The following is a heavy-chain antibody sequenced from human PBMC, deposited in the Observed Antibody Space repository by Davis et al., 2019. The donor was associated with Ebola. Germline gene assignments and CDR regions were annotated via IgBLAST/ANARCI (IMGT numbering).Heavy chain of an antibody. Sequence: GESLKISCAASGFTFSSYGMHWVRQAPGKGLEWVAVISYDGSNKYYADSVKGRFTISRDNSKNTLYLQMNSLRAEDTAVYYCAKDSGYSGYEYYYYGMDVWGRGTTVTVSS. CDR3: AKDSGYSGYEYYYYGMDV. CDR1: GFTFSSYG. V-gene: IGHV3-30*18. J-gene: IGHJ6*02. CDR2: ISYDGSNK. D-gene: IGHD5-12*01.